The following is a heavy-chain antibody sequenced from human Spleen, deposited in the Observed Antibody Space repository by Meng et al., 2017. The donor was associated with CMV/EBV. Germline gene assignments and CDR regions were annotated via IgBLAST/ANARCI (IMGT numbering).Heavy chain of an antibody. D-gene: IGHD5-18*01. V-gene: IGHV3-9*01. J-gene: IGHJ6*02. CDR3: ARDQEGTRIPSPIHYGLDV. CDR2: ISWNSYSI. CDR1: GFPFDDYA. Sequence: GGSLRLSCAASGFPFDDYAMHWVRQAPGKGLEWVSGISWNSYSIRYADSVKGRFTISRDNAKNSLYLRMSGLRVEDTAVYYCARDQEGTRIPSPIHYGLDVWGQGTTVTVSS.